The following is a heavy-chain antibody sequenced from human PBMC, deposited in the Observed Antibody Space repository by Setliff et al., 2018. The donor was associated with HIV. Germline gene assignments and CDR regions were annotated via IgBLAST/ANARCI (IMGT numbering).Heavy chain of an antibody. Sequence: GASVKVSCKASGYTFINYGISWVRQAPGQGLEWMGWISAYNGNTNNAQKFQGRLTMTTDTSTSTAYMDLRSLRSDDTAVYYCAKCSEMLGTPATSSGYYCGWFDPWGQGTLVTVS. D-gene: IGHD3-22*01. CDR3: AKCSEMLGTPATSSGYYCGWFDP. CDR2: ISAYNGNT. CDR1: GYTFINYG. J-gene: IGHJ5*02. V-gene: IGHV1-18*01.